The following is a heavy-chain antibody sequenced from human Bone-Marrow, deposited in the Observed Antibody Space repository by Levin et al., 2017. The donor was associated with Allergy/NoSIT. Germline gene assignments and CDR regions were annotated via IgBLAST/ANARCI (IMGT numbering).Heavy chain of an antibody. CDR3: ARDQAIYGSGSRDY. D-gene: IGHD3-10*01. V-gene: IGHV1-2*02. CDR1: GYTLTAYY. J-gene: IGHJ4*02. CDR2: INPKSGGT. Sequence: GESLKISCKASGYTLTAYYIHWVRQAPGQGLEWMGWINPKSGGTKYAQKFQGRVTMTRDTSISTVYMEVSRLKSDDTAVYYCARDQAIYGSGSRDYWGQGTLVTVSA.